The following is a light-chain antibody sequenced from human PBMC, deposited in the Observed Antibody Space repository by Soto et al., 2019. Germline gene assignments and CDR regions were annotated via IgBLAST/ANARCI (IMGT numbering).Light chain of an antibody. Sequence: QSALTQPPSASGSPGQSVTISCTGTRSDVGGYNYVSWYQQHPGKAPKLMIYEVSKRPSGVPDRFSGSKFGNTASLTVSGLQAEDDAYYYCSSYAGSNNLVFGGGTKLTVL. J-gene: IGLJ3*02. CDR2: EVS. CDR3: SSYAGSNNLV. CDR1: RSDVGGYNY. V-gene: IGLV2-8*01.